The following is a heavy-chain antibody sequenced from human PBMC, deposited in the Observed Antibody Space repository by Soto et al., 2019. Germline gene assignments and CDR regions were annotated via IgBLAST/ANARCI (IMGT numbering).Heavy chain of an antibody. CDR3: ARDRVXARPGLTYYYYYYGMDV. CDR1: GYTFTGYY. CDR2: INPNSSGT. D-gene: IGHD6-6*01. J-gene: IGHJ6*02. Sequence: GASVQVSCKASGYTFTGYYMHWVRQAPGQGLEWMGWINPNSSGTNYAQKFQGRVTMTRDTSISTAYMELSRLRSDDTAVYYCARDRVXARPGLTYYYYYYGMDVWGQGTTVTVSS. V-gene: IGHV1-2*02.